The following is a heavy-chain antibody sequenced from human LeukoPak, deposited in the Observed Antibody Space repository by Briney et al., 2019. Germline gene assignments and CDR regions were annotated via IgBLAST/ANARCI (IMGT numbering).Heavy chain of an antibody. CDR2: ISAYNGNT. Sequence: ASVKVSCKASGYTFTSYGISWVRQAPGQGLEWMGWISAYNGNTNYAQKLQGRVTMTTDTSTSTAYMELRSLRSDDTAVYYCARMSYCYDSSGYYYRGSFDYFDYWGQGTLVTVSS. CDR3: ARMSYCYDSSGYYYRGSFDYFDY. D-gene: IGHD3-22*01. V-gene: IGHV1-18*01. J-gene: IGHJ4*02. CDR1: GYTFTSYG.